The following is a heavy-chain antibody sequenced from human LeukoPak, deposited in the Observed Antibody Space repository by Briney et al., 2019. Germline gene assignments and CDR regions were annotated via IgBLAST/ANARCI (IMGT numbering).Heavy chain of an antibody. CDR1: GFTFSSYE. V-gene: IGHV3-23*01. CDR3: ARDLAWGAFDY. Sequence: PGGSLRLSCAAYGFTFSSYEMNWVRQAPGKGLEWVSGVSPPGGGTYYADSVKGRFTISRDDSRNTLSLQMNSLRVEDTAVYYCARDLAWGAFDYWGQGILVAVSS. D-gene: IGHD7-27*01. J-gene: IGHJ4*02. CDR2: VSPPGGGT.